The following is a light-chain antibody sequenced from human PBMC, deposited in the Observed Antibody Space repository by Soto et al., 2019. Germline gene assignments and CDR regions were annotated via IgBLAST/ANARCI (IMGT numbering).Light chain of an antibody. CDR1: SSDVGGYNY. Sequence: QSALTQPASGSGSPGQSITISCTGTSSDVGGYNYVSWYQQHPSKAPKLMIYEVNNRPSGVSDRFSGSKSGNTASLTISGLQAEDEADYYCSSYTSSSTRVFGTGTKLTVL. CDR3: SSYTSSSTRV. V-gene: IGLV2-14*01. CDR2: EVN. J-gene: IGLJ1*01.